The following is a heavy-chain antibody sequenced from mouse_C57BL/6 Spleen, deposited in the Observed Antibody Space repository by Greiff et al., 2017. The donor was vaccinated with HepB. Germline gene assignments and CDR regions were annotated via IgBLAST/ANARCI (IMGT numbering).Heavy chain of an antibody. CDR3: ARERITKAMDY. CDR2: INYDGSST. CDR1: GFTFSDYY. Sequence: EVMLVESEGGLVQPGSSMKLSCTASGFTFSDYYMAWVRQVPEKGLEWVANINYDGSSTYYLDSLKSRFIISRDNAKNILYLQMSSLKSEDTATYYCARERITKAMDYWGQGTSVTVSS. D-gene: IGHD2-4*01. V-gene: IGHV5-16*01. J-gene: IGHJ4*01.